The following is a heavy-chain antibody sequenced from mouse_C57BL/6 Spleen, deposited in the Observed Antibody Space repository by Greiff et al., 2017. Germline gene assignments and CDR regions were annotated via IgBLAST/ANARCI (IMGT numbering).Heavy chain of an antibody. V-gene: IGHV5-4*01. CDR2: ISDGGSYT. CDR1: GFTFSSYA. D-gene: IGHD3-2*02. J-gene: IGHJ3*01. Sequence: EVKLMESGGGLVKPGGSLKLSCAASGFTFSSYAMSWVRQTPEKRLEWVATISDGGSYTYYPDNVKGRFTISRANAKNHLCLQMSHLKSEDTAMYCCAGDQQAPCAYWGQGTLVTVSA. CDR3: AGDQQAPCAY.